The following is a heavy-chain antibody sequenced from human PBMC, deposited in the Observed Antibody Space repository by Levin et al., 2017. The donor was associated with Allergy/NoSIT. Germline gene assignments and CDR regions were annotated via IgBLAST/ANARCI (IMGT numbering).Heavy chain of an antibody. Sequence: PSETLSLTCTVSGASISSYYWSWIRQPPGKGLEWIGYIYYSGSTNYNPSLKSRVTISVDTSKNQFSLKLTSVTAADTALYYCATLAYSGFDWRVDSWGQGTLVTVSS. CDR2: IYYSGST. D-gene: IGHD5-12*01. CDR1: GASISSYY. V-gene: IGHV4-59*01. CDR3: ATLAYSGFDWRVDS. J-gene: IGHJ5*01.